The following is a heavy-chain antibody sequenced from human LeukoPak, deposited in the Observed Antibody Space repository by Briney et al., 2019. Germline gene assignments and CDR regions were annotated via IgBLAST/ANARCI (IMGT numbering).Heavy chain of an antibody. D-gene: IGHD2-21*02. CDR1: GGSISNGDYY. CDR2: IYYSGNT. Sequence: SETLSLTCTVPGGSISNGDYYWSWIRRPPGKGLEWTGYIYYSGNTYYNPSLKNRVIISVDTSKNQFSLNLSSVTAADTAVYYCARDVAATATNDYWGQGTLVTVSS. CDR3: ARDVAATATNDY. J-gene: IGHJ4*02. V-gene: IGHV4-30-4*01.